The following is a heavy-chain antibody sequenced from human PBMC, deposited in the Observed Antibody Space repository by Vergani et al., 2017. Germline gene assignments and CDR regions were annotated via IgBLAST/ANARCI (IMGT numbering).Heavy chain of an antibody. CDR1: GFTSAGYA. CDR2: ISWNSNSI. J-gene: IGHJ5*02. V-gene: IGHV3-9*02. CDR3: AKDLGTSSGGGWFDP. Sequence: EVQLEESGGGLVLPGRSLRLSCVASGFTSAGYAMHWVRQAPGKGVEWVSGISWNSNSIGYAESVQGRFTISRDNAKNSLYLQMNSLRAEDTALYYCAKDLGTSSGGGWFDPWGQGTLVTVSS. D-gene: IGHD6-6*01.